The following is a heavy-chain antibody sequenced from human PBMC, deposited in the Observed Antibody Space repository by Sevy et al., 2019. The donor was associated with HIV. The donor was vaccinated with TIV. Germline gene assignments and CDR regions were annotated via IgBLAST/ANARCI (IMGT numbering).Heavy chain of an antibody. D-gene: IGHD3-10*01. J-gene: IGHJ4*02. Sequence: GGSLRLSCAASGFTFSDYWMSWVRQAPGKGLEWLANIKQDGSEKYYVASVKGRFTISRDNAKNSLYLQMNSLRADDTAVYYCAKGFGELWGYYFDYWGQGTLVTVSS. CDR1: GFTFSDYW. CDR3: AKGFGELWGYYFDY. V-gene: IGHV3-7*01. CDR2: IKQDGSEK.